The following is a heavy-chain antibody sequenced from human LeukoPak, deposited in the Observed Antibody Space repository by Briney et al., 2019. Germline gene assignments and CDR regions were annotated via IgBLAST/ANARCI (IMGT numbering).Heavy chain of an antibody. CDR2: INSDGSST. J-gene: IGHJ4*02. V-gene: IGHV3-74*01. Sequence: GGSLRLSCAASGFTFSSHWMHWVRQAPGKGLVWVSRINSDGSSTSYVDSVAGRFTISRDNAKNTLYLQMNSLRAEDTAVYYCARENYYDSSGPGGYWGQGTLVIVSS. CDR1: GFTFSSHW. D-gene: IGHD3-22*01. CDR3: ARENYYDSSGPGGY.